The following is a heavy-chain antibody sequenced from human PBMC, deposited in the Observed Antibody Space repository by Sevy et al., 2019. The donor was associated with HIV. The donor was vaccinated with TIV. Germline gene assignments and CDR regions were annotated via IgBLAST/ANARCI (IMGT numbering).Heavy chain of an antibody. D-gene: IGHD3-22*01. Sequence: GGPLRLSCAASGFTFDDYAMHWVRQAPGKGLEWVSGISWNSGSIGYADSVKGRFTISRDNAKNSLYLQMNSLRAEDTALYYCAKGYYDSSGRLVNWGQGTLVTVSS. J-gene: IGHJ4*02. CDR3: AKGYYDSSGRLVN. V-gene: IGHV3-9*01. CDR1: GFTFDDYA. CDR2: ISWNSGSI.